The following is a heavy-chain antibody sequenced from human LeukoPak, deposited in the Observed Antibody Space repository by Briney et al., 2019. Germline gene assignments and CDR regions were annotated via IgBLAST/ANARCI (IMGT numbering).Heavy chain of an antibody. J-gene: IGHJ4*02. Sequence: PSETLSLTCAVYGGSFSGYYWSWIRQPPGKGLEWIGDINHSGSTNYNPSLKSRVTLSVDTSRNQISLRLRSVTAADTAVYYCARHSSKYYDNMSGYYRRVNFDYWGQGTLVTVSS. V-gene: IGHV4-34*01. CDR1: GGSFSGYY. D-gene: IGHD3-9*01. CDR3: ARHSSKYYDNMSGYYRRVNFDY. CDR2: INHSGST.